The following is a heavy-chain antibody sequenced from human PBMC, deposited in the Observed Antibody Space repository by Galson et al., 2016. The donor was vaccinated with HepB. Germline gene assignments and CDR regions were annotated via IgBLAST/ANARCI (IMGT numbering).Heavy chain of an antibody. CDR2: IKSESDGGSI. Sequence: SLRLSCAASGFTFSNAWMNWVRQAPGKGLEWVGRIKSESDGGSIDYAAPVKGRFTISRDDSKNTLYLQMNSLKTEDTAVYYCTTHTEQQLVGYFYFGMDVWGQGTTVTVSS. V-gene: IGHV3-15*07. CDR1: GFTFSNAW. J-gene: IGHJ6*02. D-gene: IGHD6-13*01. CDR3: TTHTEQQLVGYFYFGMDV.